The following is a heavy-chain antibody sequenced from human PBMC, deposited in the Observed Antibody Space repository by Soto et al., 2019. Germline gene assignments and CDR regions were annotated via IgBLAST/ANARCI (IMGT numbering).Heavy chain of an antibody. CDR2: ISYDGSNK. CDR1: GFTFSSYA. Sequence: PGGSLRLSCAASGFTFSSYAMHWVRQAPGKGLEWVAVISYDGSNKYYADSVKGRFTISRDNSKNTLYLQMNSLRAEDTAVYYCARDSPPSRKWRDYFDYWGQGTLVTVSS. J-gene: IGHJ4*02. D-gene: IGHD1-26*01. CDR3: ARDSPPSRKWRDYFDY. V-gene: IGHV3-30-3*01.